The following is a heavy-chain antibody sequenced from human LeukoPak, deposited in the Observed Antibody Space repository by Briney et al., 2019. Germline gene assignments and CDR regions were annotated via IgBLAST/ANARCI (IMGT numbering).Heavy chain of an antibody. CDR1: GYTFTGYY. CDR3: ARAGITGTSWFDP. D-gene: IGHD1-7*01. CDR2: INPNSGGT. J-gene: IGHJ5*02. V-gene: IGHV1-2*02. Sequence: ASVKVSCKASGYTFTGYYMHWVRQAPGQGLEWMGWINPNSGGTNYAQKFQGRVTMTRDTSISTAYMELSRLRSDDTAVYYCARAGITGTSWFDPWGQGTLVTVPS.